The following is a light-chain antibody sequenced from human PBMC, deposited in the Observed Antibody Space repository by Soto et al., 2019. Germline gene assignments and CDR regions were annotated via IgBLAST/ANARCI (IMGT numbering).Light chain of an antibody. V-gene: IGKV1-5*01. Sequence: IQMTQSPSTLSASIGDIVTITCRASQSINNRLAWYQQMPGKAPNLLIYDASSLESGVPSRFRGSGSETEFTLTISGLQPEDFATYYCQQFIDGWTFDQGTKVDIK. J-gene: IGKJ1*01. CDR2: DAS. CDR1: QSINNR. CDR3: QQFIDGWT.